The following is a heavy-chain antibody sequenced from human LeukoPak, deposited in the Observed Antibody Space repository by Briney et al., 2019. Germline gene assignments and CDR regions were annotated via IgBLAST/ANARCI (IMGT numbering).Heavy chain of an antibody. CDR3: ARSSSSWSDYYYMDV. Sequence: PSETLSLTCTVSGGSISSYYWSWIRQPPGKRLEWIGYILYSGSTNYNPSLKSRVTMSVDTSKNQFSLKVSSVTAADTAVYYCARSSSSWSDYYYMDVWGKGTTVTVSS. V-gene: IGHV4-59*01. CDR2: ILYSGST. D-gene: IGHD6-13*01. CDR1: GGSISSYY. J-gene: IGHJ6*03.